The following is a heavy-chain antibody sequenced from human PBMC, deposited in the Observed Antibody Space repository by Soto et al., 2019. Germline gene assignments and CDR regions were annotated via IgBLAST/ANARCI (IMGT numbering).Heavy chain of an antibody. J-gene: IGHJ2*01. CDR1: GGSTSSSSYY. V-gene: IGHV4-39*01. Sequence: QLQLQESGPGLVKPSETLSRTCTGSGGSTSSSSYYWGWIRRPPGEGLEWRGSVYYTGSTHYNPSLRSRVTISVASSNNQFSLRLSSVTAADTAVDYCARLDGSLYDASIGSYTRFWYVDLWGRGTLVTVSS. D-gene: IGHD3-3*01. CDR2: VYYTGST. CDR3: ARLDGSLYDASIGSYTRFWYVDL.